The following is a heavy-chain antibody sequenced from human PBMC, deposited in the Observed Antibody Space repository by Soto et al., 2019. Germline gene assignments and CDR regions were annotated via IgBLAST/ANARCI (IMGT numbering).Heavy chain of an antibody. V-gene: IGHV3-48*03. J-gene: IGHJ6*02. CDR3: ARDSSRDTRGYSYGWYYYYGMDV. D-gene: IGHD5-18*01. CDR1: GFTFSSYE. Sequence: QPGGSLRLSCAASGFTFSSYEMNWVRQAPGKGLEWVSYISSSGSTIYYADSVKGRFTISRDNAKNSLYLQMNSLRAEDTAVYYCARDSSRDTRGYSYGWYYYYGMDVWGQGTTVTVSS. CDR2: ISSSGSTI.